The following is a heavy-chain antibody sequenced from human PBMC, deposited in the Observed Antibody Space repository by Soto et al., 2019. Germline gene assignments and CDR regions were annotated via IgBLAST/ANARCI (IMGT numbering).Heavy chain of an antibody. CDR3: GRQSGNRFSHCFDP. D-gene: IGHD5-12*01. CDR2: IYYSGTT. CDR1: DGSISSYY. V-gene: IGHV4-59*08. J-gene: IGHJ5*02. Sequence: PXXTMSLPNTVSDGSISSYYWRWIPQHPGKGLEWIGYIYYSGTTNYNRSPKRRLTTSLAASKIQFSLKLCSVTTADTAVYYCGRQSGNRFSHCFDPWGQGTLVTVSS.